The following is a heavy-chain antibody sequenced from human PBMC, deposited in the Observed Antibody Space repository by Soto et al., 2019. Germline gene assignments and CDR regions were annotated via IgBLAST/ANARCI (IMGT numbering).Heavy chain of an antibody. CDR3: AKDSTVTTSLSFYYFGFDV. Sequence: VHLLESGGGLVQPGGSLRLACTASGFTFNHYAMSWVRQAPGKGLEWVSAVSGRGGSTKYADSVKGRFIISRDNSNSTLYLQMDSLRGKDAAVYYFAKDSTVTTSLSFYYFGFDVWGQGTPVTVS. J-gene: IGHJ6*02. CDR1: GFTFNHYA. CDR2: VSGRGGST. V-gene: IGHV3-23*01. D-gene: IGHD4-17*01.